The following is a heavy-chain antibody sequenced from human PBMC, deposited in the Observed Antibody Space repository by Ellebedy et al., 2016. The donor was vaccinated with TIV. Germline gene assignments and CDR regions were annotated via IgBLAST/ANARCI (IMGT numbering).Heavy chain of an antibody. J-gene: IGHJ4*02. CDR2: ISGSGGMM. V-gene: IGHV3-48*03. D-gene: IGHD3-10*01. CDR1: GFIFSSYY. CDR3: ARRSRGPSYYFDY. Sequence: GESLKISCVASGFIFSSYYMTWVRQAPGKGLEWISYISGSGGMMDHADSVKGLFTISRDNAKNSLYLQLSSLRAEDTAVYYCARRSRGPSYYFDYWGQGALVTVSS.